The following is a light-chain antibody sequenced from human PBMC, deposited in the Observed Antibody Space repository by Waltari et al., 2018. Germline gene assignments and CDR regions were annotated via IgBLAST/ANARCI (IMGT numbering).Light chain of an antibody. CDR1: SSNIGTNT. J-gene: IGLJ3*02. V-gene: IGLV1-44*01. CDR3: AAWDDSLIGRV. Sequence: QSVLTPPPSTSGTPGQTVTIPCSGSSSNIGTNTVTWYQQFPGTAPKVLVFANYHRPSGVPDRFSASKSGTSASLVISGLQSEDEGDYFCAAWDDSLIGRVFGGGTTLTVL. CDR2: ANY.